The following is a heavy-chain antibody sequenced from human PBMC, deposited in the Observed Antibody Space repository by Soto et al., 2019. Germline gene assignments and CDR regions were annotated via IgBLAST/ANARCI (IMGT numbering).Heavy chain of an antibody. CDR3: ARVVVVTADYYYYGMDV. CDR2: INAGNGNT. V-gene: IGHV1-3*01. J-gene: IGHJ6*02. Sequence: QVQLVQSGAEVKKPGASVKVSCKASGYTFTSYAMHWVRQAPGQRLEWMGWINAGNGNTKDSQKFQGRVTIPRDTAASTAYMELSSLRSEDTAVYYCARVVVVTADYYYYGMDVWGQGTTVTVSS. D-gene: IGHD2-21*02. CDR1: GYTFTSYA.